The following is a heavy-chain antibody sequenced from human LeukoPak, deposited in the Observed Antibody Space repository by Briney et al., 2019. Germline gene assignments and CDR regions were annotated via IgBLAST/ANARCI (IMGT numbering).Heavy chain of an antibody. CDR2: INPNSGGT. J-gene: IGHJ4*02. V-gene: IGHV1-2*02. CDR3: ARGGAYYYDSSRYSDY. D-gene: IGHD3-22*01. CDR1: GYTFTGYY. Sequence: GASVKVSCKASGYTFTGYYMHWVRQAPGQGLEWMGWINPNSGGTNYAQKFQGRVTMTRDTSISTAYMELSRLRSDDTAVYYCARGGAYYYDSSRYSDYWGQGTLVTVPS.